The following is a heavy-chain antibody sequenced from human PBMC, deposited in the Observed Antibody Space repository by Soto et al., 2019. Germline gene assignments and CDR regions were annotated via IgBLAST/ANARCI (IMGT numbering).Heavy chain of an antibody. D-gene: IGHD2-21*02. V-gene: IGHV1-2*04. Sequence: ASVKVSCKASGYTFTGHYIHWVRQAPGQGLEWMGWINPNSGGTNYAQKFQGWVTMTRDTSISTAYMELSRLRSDDTAVYYCAREAPYCGGDCYTYFDYWGQGTLVTVSS. CDR2: INPNSGGT. CDR3: AREAPYCGGDCYTYFDY. J-gene: IGHJ4*02. CDR1: GYTFTGHY.